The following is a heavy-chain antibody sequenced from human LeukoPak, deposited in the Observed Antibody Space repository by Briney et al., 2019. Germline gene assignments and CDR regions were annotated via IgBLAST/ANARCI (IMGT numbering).Heavy chain of an antibody. CDR1: GYTFTGHY. D-gene: IGHD5-12*01. Sequence: SVKVSCKASGYTFTGHYMHWVRQAPGQGLEWMGWINPNSGGTVYAQKFQGRVTMTRDTSISTAYMELSRLRSDDTAVYYCARQGAYDSFDHWGQGTLVTVSP. V-gene: IGHV1-2*02. CDR3: ARQGAYDSFDH. J-gene: IGHJ4*02. CDR2: INPNSGGT.